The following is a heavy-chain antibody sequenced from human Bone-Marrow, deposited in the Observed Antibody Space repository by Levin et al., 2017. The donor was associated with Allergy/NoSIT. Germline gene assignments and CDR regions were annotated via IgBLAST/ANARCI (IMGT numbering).Heavy chain of an antibody. D-gene: IGHD6-19*01. V-gene: IGHV3-23*01. CDR2: ITRGDNT. Sequence: LSLTCAVSGFTFSSSAMSWVRQAPGKGLEWVSLITRGDNTYYADSVKGRFTISRDNSKNTLYLQMNSLRAEDTAVYYCAKDRYSSGWSPDYWGQGTLVTVSS. CDR3: AKDRYSSGWSPDY. CDR1: GFTFSSSA. J-gene: IGHJ4*02.